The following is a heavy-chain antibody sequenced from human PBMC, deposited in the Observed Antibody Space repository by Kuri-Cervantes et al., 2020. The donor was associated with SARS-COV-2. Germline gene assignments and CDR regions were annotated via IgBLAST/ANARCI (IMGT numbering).Heavy chain of an antibody. Sequence: GGSLRLSCAASGFTFSSYAMHWVRQAPGKGLEYVSAISSNGGSTYYADSVKGRFTISRDNSKNTLYLQMNSLRAEDTAVYYCAIPPFSRAPSYYYYMDVWGKGTTVTVSS. J-gene: IGHJ6*03. CDR1: GFTFSSYA. CDR2: ISSNGGST. D-gene: IGHD2/OR15-2a*01. CDR3: AIPPFSRAPSYYYYMDV. V-gene: IGHV3-64*02.